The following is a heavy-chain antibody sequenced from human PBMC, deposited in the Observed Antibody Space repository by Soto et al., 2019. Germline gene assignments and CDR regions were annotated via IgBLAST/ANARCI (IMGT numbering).Heavy chain of an antibody. CDR2: ISSGGKTT. D-gene: IGHD3-22*01. Sequence: GGSLRLSCVASGFTFSSFEMNWVRQAPGKGLEWISYISSGGKTTYYADSVRGRFTISRDNAKNSLYLQMSSLRAEDAAVYYCARNYIIYYDGSRAHYSWGRGTLVTVSS. V-gene: IGHV3-48*03. CDR1: GFTFSSFE. CDR3: ARNYIIYYDGSRAHYS. J-gene: IGHJ5*02.